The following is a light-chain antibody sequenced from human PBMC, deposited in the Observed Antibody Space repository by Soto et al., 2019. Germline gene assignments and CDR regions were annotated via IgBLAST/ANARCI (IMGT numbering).Light chain of an antibody. Sequence: EIVMTQSPATLSVSPVEIATLSFISSHSVSSNLAWYQPTPGQAPRLLIYGASTRATGIPARFSGSGSGTDFTLTIKSLQSEDFAVYYCHQYNHWVTWKCGQGTKGDIK. CDR3: HQYNHWVTWK. CDR1: HSVSSN. J-gene: IGKJ1*01. V-gene: IGKV3-15*01. CDR2: GAS.